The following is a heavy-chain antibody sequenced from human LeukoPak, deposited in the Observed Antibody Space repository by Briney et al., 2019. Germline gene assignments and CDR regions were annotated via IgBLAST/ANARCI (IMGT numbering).Heavy chain of an antibody. D-gene: IGHD5-12*01. J-gene: IGHJ5*02. CDR3: ARALGSYSGYDYYWFDP. CDR2: INHSGNT. V-gene: IGHV4-34*01. Sequence: PSETLSLTCAVYDGPFSDYYWSWIRQPPGKGLEWIGGINHSGNTNYRPSLKSRVTISVDTSKKQFSLNVTSVTAADTAVYYCARALGSYSGYDYYWFDPWGQGTLVTVSS. CDR1: DGPFSDYY.